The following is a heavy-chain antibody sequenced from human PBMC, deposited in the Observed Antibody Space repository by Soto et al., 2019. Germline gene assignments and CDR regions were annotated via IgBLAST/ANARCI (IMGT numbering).Heavy chain of an antibody. CDR3: ARNAGYCSGGSCYESSYYYYYMDV. Sequence: ASVKVSCKASGYTFTSYGISWVRQAPGQGLEWMGWISAYNGNTTYAQKLQGRVTMTTDTSTSTAYMELRSLRSDDTAVYYCARNAGYCSGGSCYESSYYYYYMDVWGKGTTVTVSS. V-gene: IGHV1-18*01. J-gene: IGHJ6*03. CDR2: ISAYNGNT. D-gene: IGHD2-15*01. CDR1: GYTFTSYG.